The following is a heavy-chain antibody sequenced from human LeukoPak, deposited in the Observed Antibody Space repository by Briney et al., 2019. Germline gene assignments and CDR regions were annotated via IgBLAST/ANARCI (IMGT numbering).Heavy chain of an antibody. J-gene: IGHJ5*02. CDR3: ARLPVRGVITYNWFDP. Sequence: GESLKISCKGSGYSFTSYWIGWVRQMPGKGLEWMGIIYPGDSDTRYSPSFQGQVTISADKSISNAYLQWSSLKASDTAMYYCARLPVRGVITYNWFDPWGQGTLVTVSS. CDR2: IYPGDSDT. CDR1: GYSFTSYW. D-gene: IGHD3-10*01. V-gene: IGHV5-51*01.